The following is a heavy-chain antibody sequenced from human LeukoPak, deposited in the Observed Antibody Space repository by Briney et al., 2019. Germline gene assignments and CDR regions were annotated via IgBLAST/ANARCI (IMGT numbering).Heavy chain of an antibody. D-gene: IGHD3-3*01. CDR3: ARGSIFGVVTSYYYYYMDV. CDR2: IIPIFGTA. J-gene: IGHJ6*03. CDR1: GGTFSSYA. Sequence: GSSVKVSCKASGGTFSSYAISWVRQAPGQGLECMGGIIPIFGTANYAQKFQGRVTITTDESTSTAYMELSSLRSEDTAVYYCARGSIFGVVTSYYYYYMDVWGKGTTATVSS. V-gene: IGHV1-69*05.